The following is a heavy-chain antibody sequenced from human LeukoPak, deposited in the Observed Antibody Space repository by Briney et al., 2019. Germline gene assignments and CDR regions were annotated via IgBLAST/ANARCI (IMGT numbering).Heavy chain of an antibody. D-gene: IGHD3-22*01. J-gene: IGHJ4*02. CDR2: INPDSGGT. Sequence: ASVKVSCEASGYTFTGYYMHWVRQAPGQGLEWMGWINPDSGGTNYAQKFQGRVTMTRDTSISTAYMQLSRLSSDDTAVYYCARVDDRGHYYDSSGPRKLFDYWGQGTLVTVSS. CDR3: ARVDDRGHYYDSSGPRKLFDY. CDR1: GYTFTGYY. V-gene: IGHV1-2*02.